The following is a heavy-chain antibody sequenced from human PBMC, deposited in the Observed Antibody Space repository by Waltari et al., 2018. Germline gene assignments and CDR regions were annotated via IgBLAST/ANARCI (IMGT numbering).Heavy chain of an antibody. CDR3: ARGRIAAAAYNWFDP. CDR2: IYYSGST. J-gene: IGHJ5*02. CDR1: GGSISSSSSY. V-gene: IGHV4-39*07. D-gene: IGHD6-13*01. Sequence: QLQLQESGPGLVKPSETLSLTCTVSGGSISSSSSYWGWNRQPPGKGLEWIGSIYYSGSTYYNPSLKSRVTISVDTSKNQFSLKLSSVTAADTAVYYCARGRIAAAAYNWFDPWGQGTLVTVSS.